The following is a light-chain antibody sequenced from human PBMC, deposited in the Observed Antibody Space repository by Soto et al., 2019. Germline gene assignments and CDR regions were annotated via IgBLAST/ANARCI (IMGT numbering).Light chain of an antibody. J-gene: IGKJ1*01. Sequence: DIQMTQSPSSLSASVGARVTITCRASQSMSSYLNWYQQKPGKAPKLLIYAASSLQSGVPSRFSGSGSGTDFTLTISSLQPEDFGSYSCQLGYTTPPTFGQGTKVDVK. CDR3: QLGYTTPPT. CDR2: AAS. CDR1: QSMSSY. V-gene: IGKV1-39*01.